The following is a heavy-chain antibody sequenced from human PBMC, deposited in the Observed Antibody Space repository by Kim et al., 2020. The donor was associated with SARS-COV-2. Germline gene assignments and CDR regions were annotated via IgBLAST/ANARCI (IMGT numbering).Heavy chain of an antibody. D-gene: IGHD3-10*01. CDR1: GYSFTSYW. CDR2: IDPSDSYT. J-gene: IGHJ6*02. Sequence: GESLKISCKGSGYSFTSYWISWVRQMPGKGLEWMGRIDPSDSYTNYSPSFQGHVTISADKSISTAYLQWSSLKASDTAMYYCAVGITMVRGVQGAYYYGMDVWGQGTTVTVSS. V-gene: IGHV5-10-1*01. CDR3: AVGITMVRGVQGAYYYGMDV.